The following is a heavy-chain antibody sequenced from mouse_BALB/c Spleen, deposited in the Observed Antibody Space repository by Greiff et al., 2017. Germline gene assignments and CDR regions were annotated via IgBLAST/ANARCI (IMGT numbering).Heavy chain of an antibody. D-gene: IGHD2-4*01. CDR2: ISYDGSN. J-gene: IGHJ2*01. CDR3: AREGRLRQDYFDY. Sequence: EVQLVESGPGLVKPSQSLSLTCSVTGYSITSGYYWNWIRQFPGNKLEWMGYISYDGSNNYNPSLKNRISITRDTSKNQFFLKLNSVTTEDTATYYCAREGRLRQDYFDYWGQGTTRTVSS. V-gene: IGHV3-6*02. CDR1: GYSITSGYY.